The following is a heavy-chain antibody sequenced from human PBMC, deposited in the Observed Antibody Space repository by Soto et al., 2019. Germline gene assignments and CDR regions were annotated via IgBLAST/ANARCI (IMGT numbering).Heavy chain of an antibody. Sequence: PGGSLRLSCAASGFTFSSYAMTWVRQAPGKGLEYVSSITGSGGSTYYADSVRGRFTISRDNSKDTLYVQMNSLRAEDTAIYSCATCGTSTSCSPTGFVPWGQGTLLTVSS. CDR1: GFTFSSYA. J-gene: IGHJ5*02. CDR3: ATCGTSTSCSPTGFVP. CDR2: ITGSGGST. D-gene: IGHD2-2*01. V-gene: IGHV3-23*01.